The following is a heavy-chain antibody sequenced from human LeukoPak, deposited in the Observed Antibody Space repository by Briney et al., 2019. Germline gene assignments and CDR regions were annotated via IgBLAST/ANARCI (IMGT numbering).Heavy chain of an antibody. J-gene: IGHJ6*02. D-gene: IGHD5-18*01. V-gene: IGHV1-69*04. CDR2: IIPILGIA. Sequence: SVTVSCKASGGTFSSYAISWVRQAPGQGLEWMGRIIPILGIANYAQKFQGRVTITADKSTSTAYMELSSLRSEDTAVYYCARVDTAMVRGCYYGMDVWGQGTTVTVSS. CDR3: ARVDTAMVRGCYYGMDV. CDR1: GGTFSSYA.